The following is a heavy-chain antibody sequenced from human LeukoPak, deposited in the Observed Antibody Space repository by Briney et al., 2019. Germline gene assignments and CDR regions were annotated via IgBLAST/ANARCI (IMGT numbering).Heavy chain of an antibody. CDR3: ARESTNGVLFDY. Sequence: ASVKVSCKASGYTFTGYYMHCVRQAPGQGLEWMGWINPNSGGTNYAQKFQGRVTMTRDTSISTAYMELSRLRSDDTAVYYCARESTNGVLFDYWGQGTLVTVSS. CDR1: GYTFTGYY. CDR2: INPNSGGT. D-gene: IGHD2-8*01. J-gene: IGHJ4*02. V-gene: IGHV1-2*02.